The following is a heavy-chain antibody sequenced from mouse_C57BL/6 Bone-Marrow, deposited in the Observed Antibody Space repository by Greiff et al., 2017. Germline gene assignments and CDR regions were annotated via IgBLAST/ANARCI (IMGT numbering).Heavy chain of an antibody. CDR1: GYTFTSYW. CDR2: ITPNSGST. Sequence: VQLQPSGAELVKPGASVKLSCKASGYTFTSYWMHWVKQRPGQGLEWIGMITPNSGSTNYNDKVKSKATLTIDKSSSTAYLQLISLTSEDSAVYYCARWTLWYPSWGQGTLVTVSA. D-gene: IGHD2-1*01. J-gene: IGHJ3*01. V-gene: IGHV1-64*01. CDR3: ARWTLWYPS.